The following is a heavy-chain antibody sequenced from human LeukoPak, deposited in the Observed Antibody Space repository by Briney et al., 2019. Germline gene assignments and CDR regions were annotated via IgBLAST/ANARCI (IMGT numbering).Heavy chain of an antibody. CDR2: IYSGGST. CDR3: ARARIAVAGTRWFDP. V-gene: IGHV3-53*01. J-gene: IGHJ5*02. CDR1: GFTVSSNY. D-gene: IGHD6-19*01. Sequence: TGGYLRLSCAASGFTVSSNYMSWVRQAPGKGLEWVSVIYSGGSTYYADSVKGRFTISRDNSKNTLYLQMNSLRAEDTAVYYCARARIAVAGTRWFDPWGQGTLVTVSS.